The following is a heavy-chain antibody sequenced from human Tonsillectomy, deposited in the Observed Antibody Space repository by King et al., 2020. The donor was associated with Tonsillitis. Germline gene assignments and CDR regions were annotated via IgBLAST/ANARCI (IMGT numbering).Heavy chain of an antibody. CDR2: ISESGDTT. CDR1: GFTFSSYA. Sequence: VQLVESGGGLVQPGGSLRLSCAASGFTFSSYAMNWVRQAPGKGLEWVSSISESGDTTDYADSVRGRFTISRDNSRNTLCLQMNSLRAEDTAVYHCAKQFLDANWGQGTLVTVSS. J-gene: IGHJ4*02. CDR3: AKQFLDAN. V-gene: IGHV3-23*04. D-gene: IGHD1-1*01.